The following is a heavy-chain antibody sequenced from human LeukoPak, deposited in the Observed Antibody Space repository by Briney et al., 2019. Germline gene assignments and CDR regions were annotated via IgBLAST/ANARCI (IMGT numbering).Heavy chain of an antibody. CDR3: ARVRYSSSWYPTNYYYMDV. Sequence: ASVTVSFKASGYTFTSYGISWVRQAPGQGLEWMGWTSAYNGNTNYAQKLQGRVTMTTDTSTSTAYMELRSLRSDDTAVYYCARVRYSSSWYPTNYYYMDVWGKGTTVTVSS. CDR2: TSAYNGNT. D-gene: IGHD6-13*01. J-gene: IGHJ6*03. CDR1: GYTFTSYG. V-gene: IGHV1-18*01.